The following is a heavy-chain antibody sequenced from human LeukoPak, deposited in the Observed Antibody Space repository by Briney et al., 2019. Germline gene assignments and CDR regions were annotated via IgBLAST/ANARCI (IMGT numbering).Heavy chain of an antibody. CDR1: GFTFSSYA. CDR2: ISGSGGST. Sequence: GGSLRLSCAASGFTFSSYAMSWVCQAPGKGLEWVSAISGSGGSTYYADSVKGRFTVSRDNSKNTLYLQMNSLRAEDTAVYYCAKDRDYSSGWVFDYWGQGTLVTVSS. V-gene: IGHV3-23*01. CDR3: AKDRDYSSGWVFDY. J-gene: IGHJ4*02. D-gene: IGHD6-19*01.